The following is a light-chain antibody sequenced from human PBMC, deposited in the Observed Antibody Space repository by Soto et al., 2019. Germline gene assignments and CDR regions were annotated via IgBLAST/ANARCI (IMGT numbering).Light chain of an antibody. J-gene: IGKJ4*01. CDR2: DAS. Sequence: DIQMTQSPSTLSASVGDRVTITCRASQGISSYLAWYQQKPGKAPKLLIYDASSLESGVPSRFSGSGSGTDFALTITSLQAEDFATYYCQQLRMYPSTFGGGTKVDI. V-gene: IGKV1-9*01. CDR1: QGISSY. CDR3: QQLRMYPST.